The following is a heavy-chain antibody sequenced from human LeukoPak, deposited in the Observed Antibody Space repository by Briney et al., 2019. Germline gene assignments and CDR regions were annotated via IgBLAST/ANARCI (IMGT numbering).Heavy chain of an antibody. Sequence: ASVKVSCKVSGYTLTELSMHWVRQAPGKGLEWMGGFDPEDGETIYAQKFQGRVTMTEDTSTDTAYMVLSSLRSEDTAVYYCATDRITGTTLDYWGQGTLVTVSS. CDR2: FDPEDGET. CDR1: GYTLTELS. J-gene: IGHJ4*02. V-gene: IGHV1-24*01. CDR3: ATDRITGTTLDY. D-gene: IGHD1-7*01.